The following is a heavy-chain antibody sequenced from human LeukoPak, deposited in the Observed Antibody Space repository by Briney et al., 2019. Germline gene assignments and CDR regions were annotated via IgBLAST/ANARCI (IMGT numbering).Heavy chain of an antibody. V-gene: IGHV1-69*13. CDR1: GGTFSSYA. D-gene: IGHD4-17*01. CDR3: ARVYGDYEGRRDAFDI. J-gene: IGHJ3*02. Sequence: GASVKVSCKASGGTFSSYAISWVRQAPGQGLEWMGGIIPIFGTANYAQKFQGRVTITADESTSTAYMELSSLRSEDTAVYYCARVYGDYEGRRDAFDIWGQGTMVTVSS. CDR2: IIPIFGTA.